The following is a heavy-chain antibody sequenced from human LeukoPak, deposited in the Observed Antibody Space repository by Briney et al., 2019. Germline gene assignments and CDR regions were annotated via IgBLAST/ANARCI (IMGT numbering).Heavy chain of an antibody. CDR3: ARGYYYDSSGYFTWPVKYGMDV. Sequence: GGSLRLSCAASGFIFSQYGMHWARQAPGKGLEWVAIIWNDGNNKYYGSSVSGRFTISRDNSKNTLYLQMNSLRAEDTAVYYCARGYYYDSSGYFTWPVKYGMDVWGQGTTVTVSS. CDR1: GFIFSQYG. J-gene: IGHJ6*02. CDR2: IWNDGNNK. V-gene: IGHV3-33*08. D-gene: IGHD3-22*01.